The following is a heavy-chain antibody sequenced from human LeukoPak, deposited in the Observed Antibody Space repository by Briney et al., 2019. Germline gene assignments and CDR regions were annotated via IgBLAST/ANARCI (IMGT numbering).Heavy chain of an antibody. Sequence: GGSLRLSCVASGFTFSSSEMNWVRQAPGKGLEWISYITSSSRTIWYADSVKGRFSISRDNAKNSLYLQMNGLRDDDTAVYYCARIPHPSPVGYWGQGTLVTVSS. CDR3: ARIPHPSPVGY. CDR2: ITSSSRTI. V-gene: IGHV3-48*03. CDR1: GFTFSSSE. J-gene: IGHJ4*02. D-gene: IGHD4-23*01.